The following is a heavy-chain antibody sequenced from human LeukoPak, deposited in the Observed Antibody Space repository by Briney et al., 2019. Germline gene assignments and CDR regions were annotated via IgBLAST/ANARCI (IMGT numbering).Heavy chain of an antibody. CDR2: INHSGST. Sequence: PSETLSLTCAVYGGSFSGYYWSWIRQPPGKGLEWIGEINHSGSTNYNPSLKSRVTISVDTSKNQFSLKLSSVTAADTAVYYCARGRFARDIVVVVAATRAEYFQHWGQGTLVTVSS. V-gene: IGHV4-34*01. D-gene: IGHD2-15*01. J-gene: IGHJ1*01. CDR1: GGSFSGYY. CDR3: ARGRFARDIVVVVAATRAEYFQH.